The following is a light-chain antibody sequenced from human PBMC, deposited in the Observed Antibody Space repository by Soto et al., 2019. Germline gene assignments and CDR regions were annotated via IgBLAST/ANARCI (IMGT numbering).Light chain of an antibody. CDR3: QQYNSYSWT. J-gene: IGKJ1*01. CDR2: KAS. V-gene: IGKV1-5*03. CDR1: QSISSW. Sequence: LQKDQSPSSPSSSVGGRVTIICRASQSISSWLAWYQQKPGKAPKLLIYKASSLESGVPSRFSGSGSGTEFTLTISSLQPDDFATYYCQQYNSYSWTFGQGTKV.